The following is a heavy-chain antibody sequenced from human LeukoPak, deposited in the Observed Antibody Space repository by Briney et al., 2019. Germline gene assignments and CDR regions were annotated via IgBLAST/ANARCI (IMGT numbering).Heavy chain of an antibody. CDR1: GGSISSFY. CDR3: ARHGVVMVTGNDGFDI. CDR2: IYYSGST. Sequence: SETLSLTCTVSGGSISSFYWSWIRQPPGKGLEWVGFIYYSGSTSYNPSLKSRVTISVDTSKNQFSLKLSSVTAADTAVYYCARHGVVMVTGNDGFDIWGQGTAVTVSS. J-gene: IGHJ3*02. D-gene: IGHD2-15*01. V-gene: IGHV4-59*08.